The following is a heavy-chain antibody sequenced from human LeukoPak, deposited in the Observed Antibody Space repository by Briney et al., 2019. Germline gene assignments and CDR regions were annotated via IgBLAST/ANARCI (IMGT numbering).Heavy chain of an antibody. CDR1: GGSISSSDW. J-gene: IGHJ4*02. CDR2: IYHSGST. D-gene: IGHD3-10*01. V-gene: IGHV4-4*02. CDR3: ARDRRSEGGVRASFDY. Sequence: PSGTLSLTCAVSGGSISSSDWWSWVRPPPGKGLEWIGEIYHSGSTNYNPSLKSRVTISVDKSKNQFSLKLSSVTAADTAVYYCARDRRSEGGVRASFDYWGQGTLVTVSS.